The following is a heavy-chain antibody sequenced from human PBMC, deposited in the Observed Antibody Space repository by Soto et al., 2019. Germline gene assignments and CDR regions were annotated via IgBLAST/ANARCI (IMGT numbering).Heavy chain of an antibody. CDR2: IIPIFGTA. V-gene: IGHV1-69*01. CDR3: ARGRYSSSSEDYYYGMDV. D-gene: IGHD6-6*01. CDR1: GGTFSSYA. J-gene: IGHJ6*01. Sequence: QVQLVQSGAEVKKPGSSVKVSCKASGGTFSSYAISWVRQAPGQGLEWMGGIIPIFGTANYAQKFQGRVTIPADESTSTAYMERSSLRSEDTAVYYCARGRYSSSSEDYYYGMDVWGPGTTVTVS.